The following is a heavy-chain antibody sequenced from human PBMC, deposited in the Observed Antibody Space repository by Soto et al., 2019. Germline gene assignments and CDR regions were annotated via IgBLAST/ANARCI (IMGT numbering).Heavy chain of an antibody. Sequence: SVKVSCKASGGTFRKYGISCVRQAPGQGLEWLGGIIPMFGTATSTQNFQGRLTITADESTSTAYMELSSLTSEDTAVYFCARSVGVTTLSYLDYWGQGTQVTVSS. CDR2: IIPMFGTA. CDR3: ARSVGVTTLSYLDY. CDR1: GGTFRKYG. V-gene: IGHV1-69*13. D-gene: IGHD1-26*01. J-gene: IGHJ4*02.